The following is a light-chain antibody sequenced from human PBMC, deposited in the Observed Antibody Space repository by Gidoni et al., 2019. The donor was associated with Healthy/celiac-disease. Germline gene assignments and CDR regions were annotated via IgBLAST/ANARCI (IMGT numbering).Light chain of an antibody. Sequence: QSVLTQPPSVSAAPGQKVTISCSGSSSNIGNNYVSWYQQHPGTAPKLLIYDNNKRPSGSPDRFSGSKSGTSATLGITGLQTGDEADYYCGTWDSSLSVVVFGGGTKLTVL. V-gene: IGLV1-51*01. CDR2: DNN. J-gene: IGLJ2*01. CDR3: GTWDSSLSVVV. CDR1: SSNIGNNY.